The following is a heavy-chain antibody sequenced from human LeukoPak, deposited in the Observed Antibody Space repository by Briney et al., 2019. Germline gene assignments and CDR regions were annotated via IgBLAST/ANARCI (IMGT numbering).Heavy chain of an antibody. CDR2: IYFSGST. Sequence: NPSETLSLTCTVSGGSISSFYWSWFYWSWIRQPPGKGLEWIGYIYFSGSTNYNPSLKSRVTISVDTSKNQFSLKLSSVTAADTAVYYCARGVVAAPQTFDYWGQGTLVTISS. CDR3: ARGVVAAPQTFDY. V-gene: IGHV4-61*08. D-gene: IGHD2-15*01. CDR1: GGSISS. J-gene: IGHJ4*02.